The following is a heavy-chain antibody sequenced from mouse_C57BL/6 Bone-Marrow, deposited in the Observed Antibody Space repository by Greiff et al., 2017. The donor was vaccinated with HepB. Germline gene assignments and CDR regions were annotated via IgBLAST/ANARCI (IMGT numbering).Heavy chain of an antibody. CDR1: GYTFTSYG. CDR2: IYIGNGYT. V-gene: IGHV1-58*01. Sequence: VQLKESGAELVRPGSSVKMSCKTSGYTFTSYGINWVKQRPGQGLEWIGYIYIGNGYTEYNEKFKGKATLTSDTSSSTAYMQLSSLTSEDSAIYFCARSRWLLQGGLTYWGQGTLVTVSA. D-gene: IGHD2-3*01. CDR3: ARSRWLLQGGLTY. J-gene: IGHJ3*01.